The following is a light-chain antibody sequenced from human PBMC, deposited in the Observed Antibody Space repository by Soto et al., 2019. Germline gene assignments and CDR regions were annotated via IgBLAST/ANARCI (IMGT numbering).Light chain of an antibody. CDR3: HQYNYWPPS. V-gene: IGKV3-15*01. Sequence: EIVMTQSPATLSVSPGERPTLACLARQSVGSNLVWYPPTNGQXPRXXIYGASTRATDIPARFSGIGYGTEGTLNLSSLQSEDCTVDECHQYNYWPPSFGGGT. J-gene: IGKJ4*01. CDR1: QSVGSN. CDR2: GAS.